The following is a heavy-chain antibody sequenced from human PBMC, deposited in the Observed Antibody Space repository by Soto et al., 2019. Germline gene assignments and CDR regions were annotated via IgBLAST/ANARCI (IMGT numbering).Heavy chain of an antibody. V-gene: IGHV3-30*18. Sequence: GGSLRLSCAASGFTFSDYGMHWVRQAPGKGLEWVAVISYDERNKYYADSVKGRFTISRDNSKNTLYLQMNSLRAEDTAMYYCANTNYDFWGMDVWGQGTTVTVSS. CDR2: ISYDERNK. D-gene: IGHD3-3*01. CDR3: ANTNYDFWGMDV. J-gene: IGHJ6*02. CDR1: GFTFSDYG.